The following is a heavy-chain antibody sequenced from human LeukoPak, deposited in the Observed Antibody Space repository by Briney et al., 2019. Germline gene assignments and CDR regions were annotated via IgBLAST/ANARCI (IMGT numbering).Heavy chain of an antibody. Sequence: RGSLSLSCAASGVTLSSYGMNLVPQAPGHGLESVSGISGTGGSPSCVVSVRGRCTVYRDTSKNTVYLQMNRLRAEDTAVYYCANQGSWSAFDIWGQGTMVTVSS. CDR2: ISGTGGSP. V-gene: IGHV3-23*01. CDR1: GVTLSSYG. J-gene: IGHJ3*02. CDR3: ANQGSWSAFDI. D-gene: IGHD6-13*01.